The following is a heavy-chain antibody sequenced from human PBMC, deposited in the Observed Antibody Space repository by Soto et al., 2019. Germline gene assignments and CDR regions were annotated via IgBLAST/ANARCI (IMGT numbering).Heavy chain of an antibody. Sequence: PGESLKISCKGSGCSFTIYWISWVRQMPGKGLEWMGRIDPSDSYTNYSPSFQGQVTISADKSISTAYLQWSSLKASDTAMYYCARPDVSAQGSSSFAVWGQGTTVTVSS. D-gene: IGHD2-2*01. V-gene: IGHV5-10-1*04. CDR1: GCSFTIYW. CDR2: IDPSDSYT. J-gene: IGHJ6*02. CDR3: ARPDVSAQGSSSFAV.